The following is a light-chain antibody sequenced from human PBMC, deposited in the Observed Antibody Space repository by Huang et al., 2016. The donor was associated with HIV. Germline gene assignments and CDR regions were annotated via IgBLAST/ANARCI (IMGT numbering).Light chain of an antibody. CDR3: QHRSNWPRLT. CDR1: QSVSSY. CDR2: DAS. J-gene: IGKJ4*01. Sequence: EIVLTQSPATLSLSPGERATLSCRASQSVSSYLAWYQQKPGPAPRLLIYDASSRATGIPARFRGSGSGTDFTLTISSLGPEDIAVYYCQHRSNWPRLTFGGGTKVEIK. V-gene: IGKV3-11*01.